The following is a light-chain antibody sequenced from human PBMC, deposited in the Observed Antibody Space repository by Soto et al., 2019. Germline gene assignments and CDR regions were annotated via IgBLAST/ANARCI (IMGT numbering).Light chain of an antibody. CDR3: LQDHDDSWT. Sequence: AIQLTQSPSSLSASVGDRVTITCRASQGISSYLAWYQQKPGKAPTLLIYAASNLQSGVPSRFRGSRSGTEFTLTVSSLQPEDVATYYCLQDHDDSWTFGQGTKVDIK. V-gene: IGKV1-6*01. CDR1: QGISSY. J-gene: IGKJ1*01. CDR2: AAS.